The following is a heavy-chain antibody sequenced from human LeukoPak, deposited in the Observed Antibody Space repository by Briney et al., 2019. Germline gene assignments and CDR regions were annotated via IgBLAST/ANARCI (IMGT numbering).Heavy chain of an antibody. Sequence: GGSLRLSCAASGFTFDDYGMSWVRQAPGKGLEWVSAISGSGGSTYYADSVKGRCTISRDNSKNTLYLQMNSLRAEDTAVYYCAKDFGSYGAFDIWGQGTMVTVSS. CDR1: GFTFDDYG. D-gene: IGHD1-26*01. J-gene: IGHJ3*02. V-gene: IGHV3-23*01. CDR3: AKDFGSYGAFDI. CDR2: ISGSGGST.